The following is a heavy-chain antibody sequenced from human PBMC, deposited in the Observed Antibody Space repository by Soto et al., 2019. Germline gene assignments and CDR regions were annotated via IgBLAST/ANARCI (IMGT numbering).Heavy chain of an antibody. CDR3: AKDSRRSSGWFYFDH. D-gene: IGHD6-19*01. J-gene: IGHJ4*02. CDR2: IYYSGST. Sequence: SETLSLTCPVSGGSISSYYWSWIRQPPGKGLEWIGYIYYSGSTNYNPSLKSRVTISVDTSKNQFSLKLSSVTAADTAVYYCAKDSRRSSGWFYFDHWGQGALVTVSS. CDR1: GGSISSYY. V-gene: IGHV4-59*01.